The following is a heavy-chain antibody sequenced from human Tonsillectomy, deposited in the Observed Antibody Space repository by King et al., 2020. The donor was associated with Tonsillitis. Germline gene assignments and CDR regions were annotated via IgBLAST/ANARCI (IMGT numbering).Heavy chain of an antibody. CDR2: ISWNSGSI. D-gene: IGHD3-9*01. CDR1: GFTFDDYA. V-gene: IGHV3-9*01. CDR3: AKAGTILRYFDFLDY. J-gene: IGHJ4*02. Sequence: VQLVESGGGLVQPGRSLRLSCAASGFTFDDYAIHWVRQAPGKGLEWVSGISWNSGSIGYADSVKGRFTISRDNAKNSLYLQMNSLRTEDTALYYCAKAGTILRYFDFLDYWGQGTLVTVSS.